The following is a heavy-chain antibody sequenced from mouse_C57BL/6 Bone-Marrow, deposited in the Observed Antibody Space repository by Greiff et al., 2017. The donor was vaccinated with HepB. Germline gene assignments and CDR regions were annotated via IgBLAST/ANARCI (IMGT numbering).Heavy chain of an antibody. CDR1: GYAFSSSW. J-gene: IGHJ4*01. CDR3: ARGYYGSSYAYAMDY. CDR2: IYPGDGDT. D-gene: IGHD1-1*01. Sequence: VQLQESGPELVKPGASVKISCKASGYAFSSSWMNWVKQRPGKGLEWIGRIYPGDGDTNYNGKFKGKATLTADKSSSTAYMQLSSLTSEDSAVYFCARGYYGSSYAYAMDYWGQGTSVTVSS. V-gene: IGHV1-82*01.